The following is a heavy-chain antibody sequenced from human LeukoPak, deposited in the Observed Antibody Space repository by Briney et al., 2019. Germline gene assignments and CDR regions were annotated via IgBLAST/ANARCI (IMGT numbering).Heavy chain of an antibody. Sequence: GGSLRLSCAASGFTSSDYYMSWIRQAPGKGLEWVSYISSSGSTIYYADSVKGRFTISRDNAKNLLYLQMDSLRPEDMAVYYCARGGIKGPHDAYDIWGQGTVLTVSS. CDR3: ARGGIKGPHDAYDI. J-gene: IGHJ3*02. CDR2: ISSSGSTI. D-gene: IGHD3-10*01. V-gene: IGHV3-11*01. CDR1: GFTSSDYY.